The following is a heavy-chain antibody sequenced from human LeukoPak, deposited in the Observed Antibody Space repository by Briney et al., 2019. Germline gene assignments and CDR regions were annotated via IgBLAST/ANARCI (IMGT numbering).Heavy chain of an antibody. D-gene: IGHD3-9*01. J-gene: IGHJ4*02. CDR3: ARLDILAGYYSYDY. CDR2: IYYSGST. V-gene: IGHV4-39*07. Sequence: SETLSLTCTVSGGSISSSSYYWGWIRQPPGRGLEWIGSIYYSGSTYYNPSLKSRVTISVDTSKNQFSLKLSSVTAADTAVYYCARLDILAGYYSYDYWGQGTLVTVSS. CDR1: GGSISSSSYY.